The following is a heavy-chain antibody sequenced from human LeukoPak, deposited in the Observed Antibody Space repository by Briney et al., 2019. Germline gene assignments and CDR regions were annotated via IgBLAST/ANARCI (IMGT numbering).Heavy chain of an antibody. V-gene: IGHV3-11*01. D-gene: IGHD4-23*01. J-gene: IGHJ4*02. CDR2: ISDSGSAI. CDR1: GFTFSDYY. Sequence: GGSLRLSCAASGFTFSDYYMSWFRQAPGKGLEWVSYISDSGSAISYADSVKGRFTISRDNAKNSLYLQMNSLRAEDTAVYYCARQHTVVTPVGYWGQGTLVTVSS. CDR3: ARQHTVVTPVGY.